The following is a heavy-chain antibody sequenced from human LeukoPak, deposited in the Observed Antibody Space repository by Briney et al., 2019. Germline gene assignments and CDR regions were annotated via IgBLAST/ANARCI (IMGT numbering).Heavy chain of an antibody. J-gene: IGHJ6*03. CDR3: ASERYSYGSYYYYYYMDV. Sequence: ASVKVSCKASGYTFTRYYMHWVRQAPGQGLEWMGIINPSGGSTSYAQKFQGRVTMTRDMSTSTVYMELSSLRSEDTAVYYCASERYSYGSYYYYYYMDVWGKGTTVTISS. V-gene: IGHV1-46*01. CDR2: INPSGGST. CDR1: GYTFTRYY. D-gene: IGHD5-18*01.